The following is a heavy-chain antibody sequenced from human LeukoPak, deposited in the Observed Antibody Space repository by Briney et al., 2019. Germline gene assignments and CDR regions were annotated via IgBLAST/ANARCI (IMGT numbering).Heavy chain of an antibody. D-gene: IGHD3-3*01. Sequence: GGSLRLFCAASGFTFSSYSMNWVRQAPGKGLEWVSSISSSSSYIYYADSVKGRFTISRDNAKNSLYLQMNSLRAEDTAVYYCARVYSTIFGVVRNWFDPWGQGTLVTVSS. J-gene: IGHJ5*02. CDR3: ARVYSTIFGVVRNWFDP. V-gene: IGHV3-21*01. CDR2: ISSSSSYI. CDR1: GFTFSSYS.